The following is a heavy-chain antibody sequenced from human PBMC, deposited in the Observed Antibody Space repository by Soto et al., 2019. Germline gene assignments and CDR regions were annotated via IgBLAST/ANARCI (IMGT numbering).Heavy chain of an antibody. CDR2: INSDGSST. CDR3: ARATRPSLFSPHIVVVTATPDTVGHFDL. D-gene: IGHD2-21*02. J-gene: IGHJ2*01. Sequence: EVQLVESGGGLVQPGGSLRLSCAASGFTFSSYWMHWVRQAPGKGLVWVSRINSDGSSTSYADSVKGRFTISRGNAKNPLYLTMNSLRAEDTAVYYCARATRPSLFSPHIVVVTATPDTVGHFDLWGRGTLVTVS. V-gene: IGHV3-74*01. CDR1: GFTFSSYW.